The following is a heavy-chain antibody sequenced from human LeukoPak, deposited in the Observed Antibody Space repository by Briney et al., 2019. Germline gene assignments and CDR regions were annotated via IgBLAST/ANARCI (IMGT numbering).Heavy chain of an antibody. CDR1: GFTFSDHY. CDR2: TRNKANSYNT. J-gene: IGHJ6*03. V-gene: IGHV3-72*01. Sequence: GGSLRLSCAASGFTFSDHYMDWVRQAPGKGLEWVGRTRNKANSYNTEYAASVKGRFTISRDDSKNSLYLQMNSLKTEDTAVYYCARVSYYDFWSGYYDYYYYYMDVWGKGTTVTVSS. CDR3: ARVSYYDFWSGYYDYYYYYMDV. D-gene: IGHD3-3*01.